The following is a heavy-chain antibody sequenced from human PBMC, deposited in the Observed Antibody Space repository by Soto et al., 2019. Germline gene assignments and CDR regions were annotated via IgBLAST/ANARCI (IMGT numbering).Heavy chain of an antibody. CDR3: ARTPWDGYTGYYCDY. Sequence: PSETLSLTCAVSGGSISSSNWWSWVRQPPGKGLEWIGEIYHSGSTNYNPSLKSRVTISVDKSKNQFSLKLSSVTAADTAVYSFARTPWDGYTGYYCDYWGQGTLVTVS. CDR2: IYHSGST. CDR1: GGSISSSNW. D-gene: IGHD5-18*01. J-gene: IGHJ4*02. V-gene: IGHV4-4*02.